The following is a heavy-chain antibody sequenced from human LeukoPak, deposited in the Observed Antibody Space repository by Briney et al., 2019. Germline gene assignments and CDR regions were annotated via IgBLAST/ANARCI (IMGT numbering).Heavy chain of an antibody. D-gene: IGHD4-17*01. J-gene: IGHJ6*02. CDR3: ARDPVSDYGDPYGMDV. CDR1: GGTFSSYA. CDR2: IIPIFGTA. V-gene: IGHV1-69*13. Sequence: SVKVSCKASGGTFSSYAISWVRQAPGQGLEWMGGIIPIFGTANYAQKFQGRVTITADESTSTAYMELSSLRSEDTAVYYCARDPVSDYGDPYGMDVWGQGTTVTVSS.